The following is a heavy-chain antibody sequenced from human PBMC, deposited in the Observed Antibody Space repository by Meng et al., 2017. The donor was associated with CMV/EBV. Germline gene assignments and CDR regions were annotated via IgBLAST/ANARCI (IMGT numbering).Heavy chain of an antibody. Sequence: GESLKISCAASGFTFSNAGMSWVRQAPGKGLEWVANIKQDGSEKYYVDSVKGRFTISRDNAKNSLYRQMNSLRAEDTAVYYCAREVIVVVPVNYYYYYGMDVWGQGTTVTVSS. CDR1: GFTFSNAG. CDR2: IKQDGSEK. CDR3: AREVIVVVPVNYYYYYGMDV. D-gene: IGHD2-2*01. J-gene: IGHJ6*02. V-gene: IGHV3-7*01.